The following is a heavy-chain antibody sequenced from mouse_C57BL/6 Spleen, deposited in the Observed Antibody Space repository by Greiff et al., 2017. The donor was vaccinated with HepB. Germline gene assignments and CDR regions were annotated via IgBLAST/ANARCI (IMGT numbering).Heavy chain of an antibody. D-gene: IGHD1-1*01. CDR3: AIGITTVVEGFAY. Sequence: VQLQQPGAELVKPGASVKVSCKASGYTFTSYWMHWVKQRPGQGLEWIGRIHPSDSYTNYNQKFKGKATLTVDKSSSTAYMQLSSLTSEDSAVYYCAIGITTVVEGFAYWGQGTLVTVSA. CDR2: IHPSDSYT. CDR1: GYTFTSYW. J-gene: IGHJ3*01. V-gene: IGHV1-74*01.